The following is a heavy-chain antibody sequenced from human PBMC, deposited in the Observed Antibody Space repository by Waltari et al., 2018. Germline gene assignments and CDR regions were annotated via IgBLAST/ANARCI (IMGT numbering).Heavy chain of an antibody. CDR1: GFTFSSYW. Sequence: EVQLVESGGGLVQPGGSLRLACAASGFTFSSYWMSWVRQAPGKGLEGVGNINQDGSEKYYVASVKGRFTISRDKAKNSLYLHMNSLRAEDTAVYYCARVQRAVYAFAIWGQGTVATVSS. CDR3: ARVQRAVYAFAI. V-gene: IGHV3-7*03. J-gene: IGHJ3*02. CDR2: INQDGSEK. D-gene: IGHD5-18*01.